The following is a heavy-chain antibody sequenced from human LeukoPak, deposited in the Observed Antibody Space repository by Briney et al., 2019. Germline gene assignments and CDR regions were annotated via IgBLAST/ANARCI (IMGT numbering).Heavy chain of an antibody. V-gene: IGHV3-30-3*01. CDR3: AKLHSATITADFDN. CDR1: GFTFSSYA. J-gene: IGHJ4*02. D-gene: IGHD1-14*01. Sequence: GGSLRLSCAASGFTFSSYAMHWVRQAPGKGLEWVAVISYDGSNKYYADSVQGRFTISRDNSKNTLFLQMSNLRAEDTAKYYCAKLHSATITADFDNWGQGSLVIVSS. CDR2: ISYDGSNK.